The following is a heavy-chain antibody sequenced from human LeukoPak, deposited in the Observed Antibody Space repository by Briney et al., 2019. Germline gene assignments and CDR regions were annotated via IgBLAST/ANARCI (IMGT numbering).Heavy chain of an antibody. CDR1: GFIFNDRG. V-gene: IGHV3-48*01. Sequence: PGRSLRLSCAASGFIFNDRGFNWVRQAPGKGLELVSFIGYDPNIKFYADSVKGRFAISRDNAKNLIYLELRSLRVEDTGGYYCARDNGFCGDGSGYAWLDHWGQGALVTVSS. CDR2: IGYDPNIK. D-gene: IGHD2-15*01. J-gene: IGHJ4*02. CDR3: ARDNGFCGDGSGYAWLDH.